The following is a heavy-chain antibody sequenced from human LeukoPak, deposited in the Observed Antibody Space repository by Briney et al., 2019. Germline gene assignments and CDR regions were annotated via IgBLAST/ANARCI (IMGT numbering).Heavy chain of an antibody. J-gene: IGHJ5*02. Sequence: GGSLRLSCTASGFTFSSYWMSWVRQAPGKGLEWVANIRQDGGLKHYVDSVKGRFTISRDNAKNSLYLQMNSLRAEDTAVYYCARDAKWFDPWGQGTLVTVSS. CDR2: IRQDGGLK. V-gene: IGHV3-7*03. CDR1: GFTFSSYW. CDR3: ARDAKWFDP.